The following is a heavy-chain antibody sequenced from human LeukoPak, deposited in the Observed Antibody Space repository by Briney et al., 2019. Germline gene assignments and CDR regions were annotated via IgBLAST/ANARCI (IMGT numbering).Heavy chain of an antibody. J-gene: IGHJ4*02. V-gene: IGHV4-59*01. Sequence: SETLSLTCTVSGGSISSYYWNWIRQAPGKGLEWIGYIYYTGSTSQNPSLKSRVTISVDTAKNQFSLRLSSVTAADTAVYYCAKGVRTQLQLEEWGQGTLVTVSS. CDR2: IYYTGST. D-gene: IGHD1-1*01. CDR3: AKGVRTQLQLEE. CDR1: GGSISSYY.